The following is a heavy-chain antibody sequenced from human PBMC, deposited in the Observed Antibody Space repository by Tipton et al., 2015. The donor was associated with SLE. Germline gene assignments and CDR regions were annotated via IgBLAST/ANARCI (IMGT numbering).Heavy chain of an antibody. CDR2: IYYSGST. Sequence: TLSLTCAVYGGSFSGYYWSWIRQPPGKGLEWIGSIYYSGSTNYNPSLKSRVTISVDTSKNQFSLKLSSVTAADTAVYYCARVGSGWYRYFQHWGQGTLVTVSS. CDR1: GGSFSGYY. CDR3: ARVGSGWYRYFQH. V-gene: IGHV4-59*01. D-gene: IGHD6-19*01. J-gene: IGHJ1*01.